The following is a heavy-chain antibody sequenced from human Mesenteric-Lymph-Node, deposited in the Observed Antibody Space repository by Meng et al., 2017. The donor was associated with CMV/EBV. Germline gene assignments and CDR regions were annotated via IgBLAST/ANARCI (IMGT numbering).Heavy chain of an antibody. CDR1: GFNFNNYG. CDR3: AKGLNSGYYYGGFDS. V-gene: IGHV3-33*06. Sequence: GESLKISCAAPGFNFNNYGMHWVRQAPGKGLEWVTVIWYDGNTKYYADSVQGRFTISRDDSKNMLYLQMNSLRAEDTAVYYCAKGLNSGYYYGGFDSWGQGTLVTVSS. J-gene: IGHJ4*02. D-gene: IGHD3-22*01. CDR2: IWYDGNTK.